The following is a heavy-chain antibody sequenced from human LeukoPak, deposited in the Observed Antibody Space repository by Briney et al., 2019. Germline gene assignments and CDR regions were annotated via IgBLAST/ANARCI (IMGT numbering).Heavy chain of an antibody. CDR1: GFTFSDYY. J-gene: IGHJ2*01. D-gene: IGHD3-10*01. V-gene: IGHV3-11*06. CDR3: ATSMVRGVIRGYWYFDL. CDR2: ISSSSSYT. Sequence: GGSLRLSCAASGFTFSDYYMSWIRQAPGKELEWVSYISSSSSYTNYADSVKGRFTISRDNAKNSLYLQMNSLRAEDTAVYYCATSMVRGVIRGYWYFDLWGRGTLVTVSS.